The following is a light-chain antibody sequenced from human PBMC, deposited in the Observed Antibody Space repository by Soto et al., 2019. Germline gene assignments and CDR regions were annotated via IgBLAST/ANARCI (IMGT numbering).Light chain of an antibody. CDR1: SSNIGAGYD. V-gene: IGLV1-40*01. Sequence: QSVLTQPPSVSGAPGQRVTISCTGSSSNIGAGYDVHWYQQLPGTAPKLVIYGTTNRPSGVPDRFSGSKSGTSASLAITGLQAEDEAEYFCFSFTTTSTHVFGTGTKLTVL. CDR2: GTT. J-gene: IGLJ1*01. CDR3: FSFTTTSTHV.